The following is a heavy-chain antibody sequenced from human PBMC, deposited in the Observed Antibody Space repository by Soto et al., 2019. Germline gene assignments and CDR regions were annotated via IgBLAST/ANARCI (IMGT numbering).Heavy chain of an antibody. V-gene: IGHV3-30*18. CDR1: GFTFSSYG. CDR2: ISYDGSNK. J-gene: IGHJ4*02. CDR3: AKGISRGQWLVCPPGEY. D-gene: IGHD6-19*01. Sequence: GGSLRLSCAASGFTFSSYGMHWVRQAPGKGLEWVAVISYDGSNKYYADSVKGRFTISRDNSKNTLYLQMNSLRAEDTAVYYCAKGISRGQWLVCPPGEYWGQGTLVTVSS.